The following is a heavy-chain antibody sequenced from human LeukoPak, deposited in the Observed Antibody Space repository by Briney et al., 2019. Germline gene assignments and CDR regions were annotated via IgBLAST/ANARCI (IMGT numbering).Heavy chain of an antibody. CDR3: ARDSSTGWYHAY. V-gene: IGHV3-53*01. CDR1: GFTVRSDY. J-gene: IGHJ4*02. Sequence: GGSLRLSCAASGFTVRSDYMSWVRQAPGKGPEWVSVIYRDGSTYYADSVKGRFTISRDNSKNTLYLQMNSLRAEDTAVYYCARDSSTGWYHAYWGQGTLVTVSS. D-gene: IGHD6-19*01. CDR2: IYRDGST.